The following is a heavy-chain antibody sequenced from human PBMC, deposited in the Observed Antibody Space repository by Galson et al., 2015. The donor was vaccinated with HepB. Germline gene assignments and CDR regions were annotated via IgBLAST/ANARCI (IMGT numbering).Heavy chain of an antibody. J-gene: IGHJ6*03. CDR1: GFTFSIYA. CDR3: ARVVSFWSGYYYHYYMDV. D-gene: IGHD3-3*01. Sequence: SLRLSCAASGFTFSIYAMSWVRQAPGKGLEWVSGISGSGGSTYYADSVKGRFTTSRDTSKNTLYLQMNSLRAEDTAVYYCARVVSFWSGYYYHYYMDVWGKGTTVTVSS. CDR2: ISGSGGST. V-gene: IGHV3-23*01.